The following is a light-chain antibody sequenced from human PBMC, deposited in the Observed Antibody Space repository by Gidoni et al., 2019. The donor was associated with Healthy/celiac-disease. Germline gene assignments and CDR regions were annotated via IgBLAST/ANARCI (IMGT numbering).Light chain of an antibody. CDR1: QSVLYSSNDKNY. CDR3: QQYYSTPYT. J-gene: IGKJ2*01. V-gene: IGKV4-1*01. CDR2: WAS. Sequence: DIVMTQSSDSLAVSLGERATINCKSSQSVLYSSNDKNYIAWYQQKPGQPPKLLIYWASTRESGVPDRFSGSGSGTDFTLTISSLQAEDVAVYYCQQYYSTPYTFGQGTKLEIK.